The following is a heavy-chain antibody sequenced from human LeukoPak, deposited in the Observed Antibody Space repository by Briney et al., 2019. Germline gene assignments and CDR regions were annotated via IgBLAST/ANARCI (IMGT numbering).Heavy chain of an antibody. CDR2: LYRDGNT. V-gene: IGHV3-53*01. CDR1: GFTVIPNE. J-gene: IGHJ4*02. CDR3: ARGVEPLAANTLAY. Sequence: GGSLELSCPPSGFTVIPNERTWAARAPGKGLNWISVLYRDGNTKYADSVQGRFTISRDNSKNTLYLEMNSLSPDDTAVYYCARGVEPLAANTLAYWGQGTLVTVSS. D-gene: IGHD1-14*01.